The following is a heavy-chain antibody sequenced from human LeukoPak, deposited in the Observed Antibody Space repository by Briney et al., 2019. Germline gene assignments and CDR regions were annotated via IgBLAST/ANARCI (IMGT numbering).Heavy chain of an antibody. CDR1: GFTVSSNY. CDR2: IYSGGST. V-gene: IGHV3-53*01. D-gene: IGHD6-13*01. J-gene: IGHJ4*02. Sequence: GGSLRLSCAASGFTVSSNYMSWVRQAPGKGLEWVSVIYSGGSTYYADSVKGRFTISRDNFKNTLYLQMNSLRAEDTAVYYCARARQQLVPHFDYWGQGTLVTVSS. CDR3: ARARQQLVPHFDY.